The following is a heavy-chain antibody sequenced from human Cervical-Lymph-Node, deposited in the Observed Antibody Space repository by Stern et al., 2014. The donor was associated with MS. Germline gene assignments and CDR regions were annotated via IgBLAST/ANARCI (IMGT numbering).Heavy chain of an antibody. CDR3: AKDISERHYYFDS. Sequence: VQLVESGGGSVQPGRSLRLSCAASGFTFDDCAMHWVRQALGKGLEWVSGISWNSNNIGYADSVRGRFTISRDNAKNSLYLQMNGLRPEDTALYYCAKDISERHYYFDSWGEGTLVTVSS. V-gene: IGHV3-9*01. D-gene: IGHD3-16*02. J-gene: IGHJ4*02. CDR2: ISWNSNNI. CDR1: GFTFDDCA.